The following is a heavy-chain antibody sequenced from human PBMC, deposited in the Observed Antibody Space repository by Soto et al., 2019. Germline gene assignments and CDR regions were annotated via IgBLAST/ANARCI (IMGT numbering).Heavy chain of an antibody. V-gene: IGHV3-13*01. CDR2: IGTAGDT. CDR3: AGGATYNSARSTRHYYYYYYMDV. Sequence: GGSLRLSCAASGFTFSSYDMHWVRQAPGKGLEWVSAIGTAGDTYYPGSVKGRFTISRENAKNALYLKMNSLRAGNTAVYYSAGGATYNSARSTRHYYYYYYMDVWGKGTTVTVSS. D-gene: IGHD1-20*01. J-gene: IGHJ6*03. CDR1: GFTFSSYD.